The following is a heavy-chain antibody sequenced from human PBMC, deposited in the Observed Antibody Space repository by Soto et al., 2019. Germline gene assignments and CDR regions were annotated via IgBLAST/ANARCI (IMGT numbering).Heavy chain of an antibody. CDR2: INAGNGNT. V-gene: IGHV1-3*01. J-gene: IGHJ5*02. D-gene: IGHD3-10*01. Sequence: ASVKVSCKASGYTFTSYAMHWVRQAPGQRLEWMGWINAGNGNTKYSQKFQGRVTITRDTSASTAYMELSSLRSEDMAVYYCARSTMVRGVTPWGQGTLVTVSS. CDR1: GYTFTSYA. CDR3: ARSTMVRGVTP.